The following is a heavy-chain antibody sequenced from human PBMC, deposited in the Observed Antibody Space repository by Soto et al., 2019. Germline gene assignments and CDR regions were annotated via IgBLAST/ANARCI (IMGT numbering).Heavy chain of an antibody. J-gene: IGHJ2*01. D-gene: IGHD3-16*01. CDR2: ISYDGRNT. CDR1: GFTFGSYG. V-gene: IGHV3-30*03. CDR3: ARGGNQRSPYWYIDL. Sequence: ESGGGVVQPGRSLRLSCAASGFTFGSYGMHWVRQAPGKGLEWVTVISYDGRNTYYVDSVKGRFTISRDNSKNTLYLQLNSLRLEDTAVYHCARGGNQRSPYWYIDLWGRGTLVTVSS.